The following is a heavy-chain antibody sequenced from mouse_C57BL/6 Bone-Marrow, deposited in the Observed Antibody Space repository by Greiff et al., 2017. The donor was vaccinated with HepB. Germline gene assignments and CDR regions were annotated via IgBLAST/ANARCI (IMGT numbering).Heavy chain of an antibody. CDR2: IWSGGST. V-gene: IGHV2-2*01. Sequence: VHLVESGPGLVQPSQSLSITCTVSGFSLTSYGVHWVRQSPGKGLEWLGVIWSGGSTDYNAAFISRLSISKDNSKSQVFFKMNSLQADDTAIYYCARGLDGPGFAYWGQGTLVTVSA. J-gene: IGHJ3*01. CDR3: ARGLDGPGFAY. CDR1: GFSLTSYG. D-gene: IGHD2-3*01.